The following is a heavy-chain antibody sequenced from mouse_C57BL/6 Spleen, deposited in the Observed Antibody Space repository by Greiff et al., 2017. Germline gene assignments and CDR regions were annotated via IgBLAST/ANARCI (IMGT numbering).Heavy chain of an antibody. CDR2: FYPGSGSI. V-gene: IGHV1-62-2*01. Sequence: LVESGAELVQPGASVKLSCMASGYTFTEYTIHWVRQRSGQGLEWIGWFYPGSGSIKYNEKFKDKATLTADKSSSTVYMELSRLTSEDSAVDFCARHEYGYDYYAMDYWGQGTSLTVSS. CDR1: GYTFTEYT. J-gene: IGHJ4*01. CDR3: ARHEYGYDYYAMDY. D-gene: IGHD2-2*01.